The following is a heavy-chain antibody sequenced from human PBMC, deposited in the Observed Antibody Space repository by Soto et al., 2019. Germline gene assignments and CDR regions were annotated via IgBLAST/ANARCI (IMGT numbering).Heavy chain of an antibody. CDR1: GFTFSSYS. CDR3: ACYGTTGPPDAFDI. J-gene: IGHJ3*02. Sequence: EVQLVESGGGLVQPGGSLRLSCAASGFTFSSYSMNWVRQAPGKGLEWVSYISSSSSTIYYADSVKGRFTISRDNAKNSLYLQMNSLRAEDTAVYYCACYGTTGPPDAFDIWGQGTMVTVSS. D-gene: IGHD1-1*01. V-gene: IGHV3-48*01. CDR2: ISSSSSTI.